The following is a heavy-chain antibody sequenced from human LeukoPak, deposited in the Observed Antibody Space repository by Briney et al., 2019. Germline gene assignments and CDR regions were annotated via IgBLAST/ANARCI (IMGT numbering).Heavy chain of an antibody. D-gene: IGHD3-10*01. J-gene: IGHJ4*02. CDR3: ARDLDPGDYYFDY. CDR1: GFTFRSYG. CDR2: LWYDRSNR. V-gene: IGHV3-33*01. Sequence: WGALRLSCAAAGFTFRSYGMHWVRQAPGKGLGWVAVLWYDRSNRYYADSVKGRFTISRDNSKNTLYLQMNSLRAEDTAVYYCARDLDPGDYYFDYWGQGTLVTVSS.